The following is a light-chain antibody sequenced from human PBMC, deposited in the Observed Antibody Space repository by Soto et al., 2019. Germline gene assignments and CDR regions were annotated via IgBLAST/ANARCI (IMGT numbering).Light chain of an antibody. CDR3: QQYDNSPIT. CDR2: GAS. Sequence: EIVLTQSPGTLSLSPGEGATLSCRASQSVSNRYLAWYQKKPGQAPRLLIYGASSRATGIPNRFSGSGSGTVFTLTISRLEPEDFAVYYCQQYDNSPITFGQGTRLDIK. V-gene: IGKV3-20*01. CDR1: QSVSNRY. J-gene: IGKJ5*01.